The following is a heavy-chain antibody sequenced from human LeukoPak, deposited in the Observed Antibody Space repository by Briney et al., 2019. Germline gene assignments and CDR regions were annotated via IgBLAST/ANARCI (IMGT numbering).Heavy chain of an antibody. V-gene: IGHV3-15*01. CDR1: GFTVSSNF. CDR2: IKSKTDGGAT. D-gene: IGHD6-19*01. Sequence: GGSLRLSCAASGFTVSSNFMSWVRQAPGKGLEWVGRIKSKTDGGATDYAAPVKGRFTISRDDSKNTLYLQMNSLKTEDTAVYHCTTDQGSGWSIDYWGQGTLVTVSS. J-gene: IGHJ4*02. CDR3: TTDQGSGWSIDY.